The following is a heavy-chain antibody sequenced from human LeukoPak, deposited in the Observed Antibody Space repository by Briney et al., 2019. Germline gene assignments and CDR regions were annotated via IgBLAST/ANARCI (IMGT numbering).Heavy chain of an antibody. CDR1: GFTFNTFA. CDR2: ISSTGETS. J-gene: IGHJ4*02. V-gene: IGHV3-64*01. D-gene: IGHD3-10*01. CDR3: ARVMSGSGSKYFDY. Sequence: GGSLRLSCAASGFTFNTFAMSWVRQVPGKGLEYVSAISSTGETSYYASSVKDRFTISRDNSKNTLHLQMGSLRAEDTAVYYCARVMSGSGSKYFDYWGQGTLVTVSS.